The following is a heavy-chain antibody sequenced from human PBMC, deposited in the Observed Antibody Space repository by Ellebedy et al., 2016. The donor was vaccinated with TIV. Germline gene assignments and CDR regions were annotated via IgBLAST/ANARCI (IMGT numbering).Heavy chain of an antibody. CDR2: IYYSGST. V-gene: IGHV4-59*01. D-gene: IGHD3-9*01. CDR3: ARVDSDFVTVDEYHYYMDV. Sequence: SETLSLTCTVSGGSIRSYYWNWIRQLPGKGLEWIGYIYYSGSTNYNPSLKSRVTISVDPSKSQFSLRLSSVTAADTAVYYGARVDSDFVTVDEYHYYMDVWGKGTTVTVSS. J-gene: IGHJ6*03. CDR1: GGSIRSYY.